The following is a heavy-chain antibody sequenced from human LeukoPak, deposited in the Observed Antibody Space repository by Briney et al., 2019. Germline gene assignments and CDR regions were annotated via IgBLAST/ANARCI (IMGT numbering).Heavy chain of an antibody. CDR2: IYSTGSTT. J-gene: IGHJ5*02. CDR1: GFTFRSYE. CDR3: VRGGYGDYGRGS. D-gene: IGHD4-17*01. V-gene: IGHV3-48*03. Sequence: GGSLRLSCVASGFTFRSYEMNWVRQAPGKGLEWISYIYSTGSTTYYADSVKGRFTISRDNAKNSLYQQMNSLRVEDTAVYYCVRGGYGDYGRGSWGQGTLLTVSS.